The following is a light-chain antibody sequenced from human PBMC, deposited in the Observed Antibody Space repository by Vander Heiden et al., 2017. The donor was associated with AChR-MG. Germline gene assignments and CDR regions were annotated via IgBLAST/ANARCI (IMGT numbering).Light chain of an antibody. CDR1: SSDIGGYKY. J-gene: IGLJ3*02. CDR3: SSYAGSNNWV. V-gene: IGLV2-8*01. Sequence: QSALTQPPSASGSPGQSVTISCTGSSSDIGGYKYVSWYQQHPGKAPKLMIYEVSERPSGVPDRFSGSKSGNTASLTVSGRQADDEADYYCSSYAGSNNWVFGGGTKLTVL. CDR2: EVS.